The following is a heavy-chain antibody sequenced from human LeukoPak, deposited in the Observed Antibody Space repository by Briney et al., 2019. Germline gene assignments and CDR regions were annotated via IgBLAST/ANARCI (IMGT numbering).Heavy chain of an antibody. CDR1: GGSISTSNYY. Sequence: SETLSLTCTVSGGSISTSNYYWGWIRQPPGKGLEWIGYIYYSGNTNYNPSLKSRVTISVDTSKNQFSLKLTSVTAADTAVYYCARASRGHDYWGQGTLVTVSS. CDR2: IYYSGNT. D-gene: IGHD3-10*01. J-gene: IGHJ4*02. CDR3: ARASRGHDY. V-gene: IGHV4-61*05.